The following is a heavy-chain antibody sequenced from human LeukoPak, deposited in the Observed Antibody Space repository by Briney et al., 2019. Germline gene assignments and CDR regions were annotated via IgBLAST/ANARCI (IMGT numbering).Heavy chain of an antibody. J-gene: IGHJ5*02. Sequence: SETLSLTCTVSGGSISSSNYYWGWIRQPPGKGLEWIGSIYYSGSTYYNPSLKSRVTISVDTSKNQFSLKLSSVTAADTAVYYCAREGGYCSGGSCYFTNWFDPWGQGTLVTVSP. CDR3: AREGGYCSGGSCYFTNWFDP. D-gene: IGHD2-15*01. CDR1: GGSISSSNYY. CDR2: IYYSGST. V-gene: IGHV4-39*07.